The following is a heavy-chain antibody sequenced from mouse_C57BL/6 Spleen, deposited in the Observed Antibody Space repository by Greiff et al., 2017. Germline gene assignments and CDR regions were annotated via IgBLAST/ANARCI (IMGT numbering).Heavy chain of an antibody. D-gene: IGHD1-1*01. CDR2: INPGDGDT. V-gene: IGHV1-82*01. Sequence: VQLQESGPELVKPGASVKISCTASGYAFRSSWMNWVKQRPGKGLEWIGRINPGDGDTYYKGNVKGKATLTEDKSSIKAYMNLGSLAPEDPAFYFCASCYGNSLYYYAMDHWGQGTSVTVSS. CDR1: GYAFRSSW. J-gene: IGHJ4*01. CDR3: ASCYGNSLYYYAMDH.